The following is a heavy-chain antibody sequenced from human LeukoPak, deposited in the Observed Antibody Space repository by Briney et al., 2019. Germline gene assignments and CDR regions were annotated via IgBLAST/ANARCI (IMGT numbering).Heavy chain of an antibody. CDR2: ISSSRSYI. CDR3: ARRGYSYGYDDY. D-gene: IGHD5-18*01. Sequence: GGSLRLSCAASGFTFSSYSMNWVRQAPGKGLEWVSSISSSRSYIYYADSVKGRFTISRDNAKNSLYLQMNSLRAEDTAVYYCARRGYSYGYDDYWGQGTLVTVSS. J-gene: IGHJ4*02. V-gene: IGHV3-21*01. CDR1: GFTFSSYS.